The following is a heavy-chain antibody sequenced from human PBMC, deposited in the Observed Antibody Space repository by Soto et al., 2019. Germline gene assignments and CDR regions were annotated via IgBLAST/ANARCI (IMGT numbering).Heavy chain of an antibody. Sequence: VQLVESGGDLVQPGGSLRLSCVASGFTVSSNYMTWVRQAPGKGLESVSVIYSGGFTDYADFVKGRFTISRDNSKNTLYLQMNSLTADDTAVYYCARRHYYGSDWGQGTLVTVAS. V-gene: IGHV3-66*04. CDR1: GFTVSSNY. CDR3: ARRHYYGSD. J-gene: IGHJ4*02. D-gene: IGHD3-10*01. CDR2: IYSGGFT.